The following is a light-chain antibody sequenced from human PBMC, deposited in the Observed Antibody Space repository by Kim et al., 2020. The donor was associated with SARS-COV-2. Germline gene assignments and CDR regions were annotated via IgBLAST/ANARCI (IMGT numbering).Light chain of an antibody. CDR3: LQYDRSPLT. J-gene: IGKJ4*01. Sequence: IVLTQSPGTLSLSPGERATLSCRASQTISSTYLAWYQQRPGQAPRLLMYGVSSTATGIPDRFSGSRSGTDFTLTISRLGPEDFGVYYCLQYDRSPLTFGGGTKVDIK. V-gene: IGKV3-20*01. CDR1: QTISSTY. CDR2: GVS.